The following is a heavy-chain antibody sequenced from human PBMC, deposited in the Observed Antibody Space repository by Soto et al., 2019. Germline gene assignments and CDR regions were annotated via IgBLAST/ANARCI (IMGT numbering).Heavy chain of an antibody. CDR3: ARGHSGSYDFWSGRLYILFDP. D-gene: IGHD3-3*01. J-gene: IGHJ5*02. CDR1: GGSFSNYY. Sequence: TSETLSLTCAVYGGSFSNYYWSWIRQSPGKGLEWIGEINHSGSTNYNPSLKSRVTISVDTSKNQFSLRLSSVAAADTAVCYCARGHSGSYDFWSGRLYILFDPWGQGTLVTVSS. CDR2: INHSGST. V-gene: IGHV4-34*01.